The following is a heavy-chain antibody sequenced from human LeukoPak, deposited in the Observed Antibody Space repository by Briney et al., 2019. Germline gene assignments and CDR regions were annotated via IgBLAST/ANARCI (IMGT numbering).Heavy chain of an antibody. Sequence: PGGSLRLSCAASGFTFSSYGMHWVRQAPGKGLEWVAVIWYDGSNKYYADSVKGRFAISRDNSKNTLYLRMNSLRAEDTAVYYCARERRDYNIPRHFDYWGQGTLVTVSS. CDR1: GFTFSSYG. J-gene: IGHJ4*02. CDR2: IWYDGSNK. D-gene: IGHD3-22*01. CDR3: ARERRDYNIPRHFDY. V-gene: IGHV3-33*01.